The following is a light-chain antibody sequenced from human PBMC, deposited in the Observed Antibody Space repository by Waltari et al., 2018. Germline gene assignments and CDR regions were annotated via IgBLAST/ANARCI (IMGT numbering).Light chain of an antibody. CDR2: EVS. J-gene: IGLJ2*01. Sequence: QSALTQPPSASGSPGQSVTISCTGTRSDVGRSNYVSWYQQHPGKAPKLMIYEVSKRPSGVPARLSGSKSGNTASLTVSGLQAEDEADYYCSSYAGSNNVVFGGGTKLTVL. CDR3: SSYAGSNNVV. V-gene: IGLV2-8*01. CDR1: RSDVGRSNY.